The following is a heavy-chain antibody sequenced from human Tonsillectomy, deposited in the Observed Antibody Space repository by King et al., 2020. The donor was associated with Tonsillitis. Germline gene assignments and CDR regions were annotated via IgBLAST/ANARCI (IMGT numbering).Heavy chain of an antibody. D-gene: IGHD3-3*01. CDR3: ARERTYYEFWSSYYAD. CDR2: ISGYNVNT. CDR1: GYTFTTYG. J-gene: IGHJ4*02. Sequence: QLVQSGAEVKKPGASVKVSCKASGYTFTTYGIAWVRQAPGQGLEWMGWISGYNVNTNYAHKFQGRLTMTADTSTNTAYMELRTLRSDDTAVYFCARERTYYEFWSSYYADWGQGTLVTVSS. V-gene: IGHV1-18*01.